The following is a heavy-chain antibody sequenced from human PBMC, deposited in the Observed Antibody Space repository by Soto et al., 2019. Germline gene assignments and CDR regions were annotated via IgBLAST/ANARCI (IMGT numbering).Heavy chain of an antibody. Sequence: QVQLVESGGGVVQPGTSLRLSCVVSGLTFRDSGMHWVRQAPGKGLEWVAVISFDGSERHYRDSVKGRFSISRDNSKNTRYRQMNRLRGDDSSVYSGANGKDGVRDYYGMDVWGQGSTVSVSS. D-gene: IGHD5-12*01. CDR1: GLTFRDSG. CDR3: ANGKDGVRDYYGMDV. J-gene: IGHJ6*02. CDR2: ISFDGSER. V-gene: IGHV3-30*18.